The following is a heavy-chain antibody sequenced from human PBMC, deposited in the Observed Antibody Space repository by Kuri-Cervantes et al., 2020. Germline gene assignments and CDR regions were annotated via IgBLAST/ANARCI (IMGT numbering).Heavy chain of an antibody. V-gene: IGHV3-7*01. CDR2: IKEDGSAK. Sequence: GGSLRLSCAASGFTFSRYWMTWVRQAPGKGLEWVANIKEDGSAKNYVGSVKGRFTISRDNAKSTLYLDMKSLRDEDTGIYYCVRPLYGTGSYADSWGRGTLVTVSS. CDR3: VRPLYGTGSYADS. J-gene: IGHJ5*02. CDR1: GFTFSRYW. D-gene: IGHD3-10*01.